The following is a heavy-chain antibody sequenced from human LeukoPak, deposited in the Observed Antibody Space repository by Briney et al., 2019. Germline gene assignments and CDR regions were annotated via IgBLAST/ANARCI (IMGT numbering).Heavy chain of an antibody. CDR1: GFTFSSYW. V-gene: IGHV3-7*01. Sequence: GGSLRLSCAASGFTFSSYWMTWVRQAPGKGLEWVSNIKQDGSEKYYVDSVKGRFTISRDNAKNSLYLQMNSLRAEDTAVYYFATGYSSGWYFYFQHWGQGSLVSVSS. J-gene: IGHJ1*01. D-gene: IGHD6-19*01. CDR2: IKQDGSEK. CDR3: ATGYSSGWYFYFQH.